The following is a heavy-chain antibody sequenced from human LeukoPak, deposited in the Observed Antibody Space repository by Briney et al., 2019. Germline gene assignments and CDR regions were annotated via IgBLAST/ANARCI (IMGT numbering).Heavy chain of an antibody. J-gene: IGHJ4*02. D-gene: IGHD1-7*01. CDR3: ARATGTTNY. CDR2: ISSSGSTI. CDR1: GFTFSSYE. V-gene: IGHV3-48*03. Sequence: GGSLRLSCAASGFTFSSYEMNWVRQAPGKGLEWVSYISSSGSTIYYADSVKGRFTISRDNAKNSLYLQMNSPRAEDTAVYYCARATGTTNYWGQGTLVTVSS.